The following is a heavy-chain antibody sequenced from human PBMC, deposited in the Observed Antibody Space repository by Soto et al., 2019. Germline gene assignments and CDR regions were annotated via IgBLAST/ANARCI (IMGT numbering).Heavy chain of an antibody. D-gene: IGHD6-13*01. CDR1: GFTFSSYS. J-gene: IGHJ4*02. CDR3: AKDSVAAAYFDY. Sequence: GGSLRLSCAASGFTFSSYSINWVRQAPGKGLEWVSYISSSSSTIYYADSVKGRFTISRDNSKNTLYLQMNSLRAEDTAVYYCAKDSVAAAYFDYWGQGTLVTVSS. CDR2: ISSSSSTI. V-gene: IGHV3-48*01.